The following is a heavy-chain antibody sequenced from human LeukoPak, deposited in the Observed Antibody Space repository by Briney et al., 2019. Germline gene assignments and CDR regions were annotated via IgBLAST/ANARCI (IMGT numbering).Heavy chain of an antibody. Sequence: GGSLRLSCAASGFTFSDYFMSWIRQGPGKGLEWVSHIDSSGTIYYADSVKGRATISRDNAKNSLYLQMNSLRAEDTAVYYCAKDVMHYGSGRPYYMDVWGKGTTVTISS. CDR1: GFTFSDYF. V-gene: IGHV3-11*04. D-gene: IGHD3-10*01. CDR3: AKDVMHYGSGRPYYMDV. J-gene: IGHJ6*03. CDR2: IDSSGTI.